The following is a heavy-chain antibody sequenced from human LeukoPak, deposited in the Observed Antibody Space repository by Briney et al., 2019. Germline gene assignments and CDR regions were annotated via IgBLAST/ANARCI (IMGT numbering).Heavy chain of an antibody. CDR3: WGVAWSGVLVYGY. D-gene: IGHD3-10*01. CDR2: IYYSGST. Sequence: SETLSLSCAASGVSFSSYYLSWIRQPPGKGLEWIGYIYYSGSTNYNPSLKSRVTISVDTSKNQFSLKLSSVTAADTAVYYCWGVAWSGVLVYGYWGQGTLVTVSS. CDR1: GVSFSSYY. V-gene: IGHV4-59*01. J-gene: IGHJ4*02.